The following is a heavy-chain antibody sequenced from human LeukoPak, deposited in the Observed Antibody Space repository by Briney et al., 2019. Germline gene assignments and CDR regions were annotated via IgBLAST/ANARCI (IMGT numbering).Heavy chain of an antibody. J-gene: IGHJ4*02. D-gene: IGHD3-16*01. V-gene: IGHV3-74*01. CDR3: TRSLLGGTEY. CDR1: GFTFSSYW. Sequence: PGGSLRLSCAASGFTFSSYWMHWVRQAPGKGLVWVSRTNSDGSTTTYADSVKGRFTISRDNAKNTLYLQMNSLRAEDTAVYYCTRSLLGGTEYWGQGTLVTVSS. CDR2: TNSDGSTT.